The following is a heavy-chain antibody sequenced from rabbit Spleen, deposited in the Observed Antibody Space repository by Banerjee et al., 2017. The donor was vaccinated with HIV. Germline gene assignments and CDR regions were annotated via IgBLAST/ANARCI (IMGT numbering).Heavy chain of an antibody. D-gene: IGHD1-1*01. Sequence: QEQLEESGGGLVKPEGSLTVTCKASGFSFSDRDVMCWVRQAPGKGLQWIACINTDTGKAVYATWAKGRFTISRTSSTTVTLQMTSLTAADTATHFCARDLGSVVGWNFNLWGQGTLVTVS. CDR1: GFSFSDRDV. J-gene: IGHJ4*01. CDR3: ARDLGSVVGWNFNL. V-gene: IGHV1S45*01. CDR2: INTDTGKA.